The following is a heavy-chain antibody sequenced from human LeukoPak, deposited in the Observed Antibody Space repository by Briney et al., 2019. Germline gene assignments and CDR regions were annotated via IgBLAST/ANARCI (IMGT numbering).Heavy chain of an antibody. V-gene: IGHV1-24*01. CDR3: ATDSIGTLATVFDY. Sequence: ASVKVSCKVSGYTLTKLSMHWVRQAPGKGLEWMGGFEPEDGETIYAQKFQGRVTMTEDTSTDTAYMELSSLRSEDTAVYYCATDSIGTLATVFDYWGQGTLVTVSS. D-gene: IGHD4-17*01. J-gene: IGHJ4*02. CDR2: FEPEDGET. CDR1: GYTLTKLS.